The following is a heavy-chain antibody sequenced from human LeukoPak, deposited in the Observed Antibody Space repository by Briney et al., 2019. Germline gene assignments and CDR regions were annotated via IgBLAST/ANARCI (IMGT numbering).Heavy chain of an antibody. CDR2: ISYDGKKK. Sequence: PGMSLRLSCAASGFTFSDYNMHWVRQAPGKGLEWVAVISYDGKKKYYADSVKGRFTISRDNSKNTLYLQMNSLTAEDTAVFYCARLDDGLDLDCWGQGTLVTVSS. CDR1: GFTFSDYN. V-gene: IGHV3-30*04. J-gene: IGHJ4*02. CDR3: ARLDDGLDLDC. D-gene: IGHD1-1*01.